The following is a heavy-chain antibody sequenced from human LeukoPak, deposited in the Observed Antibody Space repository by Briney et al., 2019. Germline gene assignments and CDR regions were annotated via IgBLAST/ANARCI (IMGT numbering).Heavy chain of an antibody. CDR3: ARRDHSSSSGDY. CDR2: IYPGDSDT. J-gene: IGHJ4*02. V-gene: IGHV5-51*01. CDR1: GYNFPSYW. D-gene: IGHD6-6*01. Sequence: GESLKISCKGSGYNFPSYWIGWVRQVPGKGLEWMGIIYPGDSDTKYNPSFQGQVTISADKSISTAYLQWNSLKASDTAMYYCARRDHSSSSGDYWGQGTLVTVSS.